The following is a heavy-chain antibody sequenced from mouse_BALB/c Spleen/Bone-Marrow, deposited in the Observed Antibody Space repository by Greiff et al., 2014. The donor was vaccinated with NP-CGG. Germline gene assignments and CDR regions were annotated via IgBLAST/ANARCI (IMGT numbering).Heavy chain of an antibody. CDR1: GFNIKDTY. D-gene: IGHD1-1*01. J-gene: IGHJ3*01. Sequence: VQLKESGAELVKPGASVKLSCTASGFNIKDTYMHWVKQRPEQGLEWIGRIDPANGNTKYDPKFQGKATITADTSSNTAYLQLSSLTSEDTAVYYCANYYYDSSYGFAYWGQGTLVTVSA. CDR2: IDPANGNT. V-gene: IGHV14-3*02. CDR3: ANYYYDSSYGFAY.